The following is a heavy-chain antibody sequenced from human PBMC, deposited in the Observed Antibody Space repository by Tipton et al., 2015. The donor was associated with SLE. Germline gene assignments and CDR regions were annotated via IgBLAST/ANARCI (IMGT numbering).Heavy chain of an antibody. CDR1: GFTFSNYS. CDR2: ISSSSYYI. D-gene: IGHD2/OR15-2a*01. CDR3: ARYMGESLLKNWFDP. J-gene: IGHJ5*02. Sequence: AVSGFTFSNYSMNWVRQAPGKGLEWVSSISSSSYYIYYADSVKGRFTISRDNAKKSLYLQMNSLRAEDTAVYYCARYMGESLLKNWFDPWGQGTLVTVSS. V-gene: IGHV3-21*03.